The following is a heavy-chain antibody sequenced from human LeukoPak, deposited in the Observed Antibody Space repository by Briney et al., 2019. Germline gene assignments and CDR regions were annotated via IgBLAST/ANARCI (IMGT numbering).Heavy chain of an antibody. CDR1: GDSVSGNSTA. D-gene: IGHD5-24*01. CDR2: TYYRSKWYK. V-gene: IGHV6-1*01. J-gene: IGHJ3*01. CDR3: ARGGQGDGYSADEAFDF. Sequence: SQTLSLTCAISGDSVSGNSTAYNWIRQSPSRGLERLGRTYYRSKWYKDYAVSVKSRITINPDTSKNQLSLQLNSVTPDDTAVYYCARGGQGDGYSADEAFDFWGQGTMVTVSS.